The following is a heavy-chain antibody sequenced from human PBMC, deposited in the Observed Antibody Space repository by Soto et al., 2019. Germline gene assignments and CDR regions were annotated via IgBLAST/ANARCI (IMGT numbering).Heavy chain of an antibody. J-gene: IGHJ4*02. D-gene: IGHD3-22*01. CDR1: GFTFSSYA. CDR3: AKAKYYDSTGYLYYFDY. V-gene: IGHV3-23*01. CDR2: ISGSGGST. Sequence: GGSLRLSCAASGFTFSSYAMSWVRQAPGKGLEWVSSISGSGGSTYYADSVKGRFTISRDNSKNTLYLQMNSLRAEDTAVYYCAKAKYYDSTGYLYYFDYWGQGTLVTVSS.